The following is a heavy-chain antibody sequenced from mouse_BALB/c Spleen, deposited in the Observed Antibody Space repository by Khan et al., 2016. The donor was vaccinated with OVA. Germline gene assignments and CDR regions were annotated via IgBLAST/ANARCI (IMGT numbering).Heavy chain of an antibody. CDR1: GYTFSSYW. CDR3: ARGAEATYGMDY. D-gene: IGHD3-3*01. Sequence: QVQLQQSGAELMKPGASVKISCKATGYTFSSYWIEWVKQRPGHGLEWIGEILPGRGNINYNEKFKGKATFTADTSSNIAYMQLNSLTSEDSAVXYCARGAEATYGMDYWGQGTSVTVSS. V-gene: IGHV1-9*01. J-gene: IGHJ4*01. CDR2: ILPGRGNI.